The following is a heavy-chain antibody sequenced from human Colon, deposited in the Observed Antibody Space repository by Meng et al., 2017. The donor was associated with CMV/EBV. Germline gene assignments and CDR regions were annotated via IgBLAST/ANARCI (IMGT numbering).Heavy chain of an antibody. D-gene: IGHD5-24*01. CDR2: TRYDGNFE. V-gene: IGHV3-30*02. CDR3: VKGREGHNSYSFDL. J-gene: IGHJ4*02. Sequence: GESLKISCGASGFTFDSYAIHWVRQAPGKGLEWVAYTRYDGNFESYVDSVKGRYTISRDKSKSTVYLQMKSLRGEDTAVYYCVKGREGHNSYSFDLWGQGTPVTVSS. CDR1: GFTFDSYA.